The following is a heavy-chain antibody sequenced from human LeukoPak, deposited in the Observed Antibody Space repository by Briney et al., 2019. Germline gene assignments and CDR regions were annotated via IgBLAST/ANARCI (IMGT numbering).Heavy chain of an antibody. D-gene: IGHD3-16*02. V-gene: IGHV3-49*04. Sequence: PGGSLRLSCTASGFTFGDYAMSWVRQAPGKGLEWVGFIRSKAYGGTTEYAASVKGRFTISRDDSKSIAYLQMNSLKTEDTAVYYCTSMITFGGVIVRDYWGQGTLVTVSS. CDR1: GFTFGDYA. J-gene: IGHJ4*02. CDR3: TSMITFGGVIVRDY. CDR2: IRSKAYGGTT.